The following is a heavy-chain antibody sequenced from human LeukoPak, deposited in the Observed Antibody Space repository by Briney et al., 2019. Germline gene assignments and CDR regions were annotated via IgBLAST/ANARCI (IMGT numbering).Heavy chain of an antibody. Sequence: GGSLRLSCAASEFTFSSYSMNWVRQAPGKGLEWVSYISSSSSTIYYADSVKGRFTISRDNAKNSLYLQMNSLRAEDTAVYYCAREGDDYGDLNWFDPWGQGTLVTVSS. CDR1: EFTFSSYS. CDR2: ISSSSSTI. CDR3: AREGDDYGDLNWFDP. D-gene: IGHD4-17*01. J-gene: IGHJ5*02. V-gene: IGHV3-48*01.